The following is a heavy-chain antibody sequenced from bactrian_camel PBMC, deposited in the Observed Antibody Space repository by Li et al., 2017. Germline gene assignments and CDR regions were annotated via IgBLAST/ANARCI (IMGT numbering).Heavy chain of an antibody. CDR2: IARDDSI. CDR3: AAVRYGGGWYPLCRARSADFGY. J-gene: IGHJ6*01. V-gene: IGHV3S53*01. D-gene: IGHD6*01. CDR1: ARIYTRCR. Sequence: HVQLVESGGGSVEAGGSLKLTCMASARIYTRCRLGWFRQVPGKEREMVSYIARDDSITTVDAVKGRFAISQDLPKNTLYLRMNSLKPEDTAMYYCAAVRYGGGWYPLCRARSADFGYWGQGTQVTVS.